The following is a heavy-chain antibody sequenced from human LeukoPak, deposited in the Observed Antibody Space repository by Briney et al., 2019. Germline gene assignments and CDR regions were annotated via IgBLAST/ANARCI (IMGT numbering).Heavy chain of an antibody. D-gene: IGHD1-1*01. CDR3: TKDTTGPDDS. V-gene: IGHV3-30-3*01. CDR1: GFTFSSHA. J-gene: IGHJ5*01. CDR2: ISYDGSNK. Sequence: GGSLRLSCAASGFTFSSHAMHWVRQAPGKGLEWVAVISYDGSNKYYADSVKGRFTISRDNSKNTLYLQMNSLRVEDTAVYYCTKDTTGPDDSWGQGTLVTVSS.